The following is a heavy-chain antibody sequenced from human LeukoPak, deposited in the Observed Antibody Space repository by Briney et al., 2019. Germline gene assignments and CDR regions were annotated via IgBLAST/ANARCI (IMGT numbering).Heavy chain of an antibody. J-gene: IGHJ4*02. CDR2: IRYDGSNK. V-gene: IGHV3-30*02. D-gene: IGHD2-2*01. CDR3: ARGVRTFDY. CDR1: GFTFNIYG. Sequence: GGSPRLSCAASGFTFNIYGMRWVRQAPGKGLEWVAFIRYDGSNKYYADSVKGRFTISRDNAKNSLYLQMNSLRAEDTAVYYCARGVRTFDYWGQGTLVTVSS.